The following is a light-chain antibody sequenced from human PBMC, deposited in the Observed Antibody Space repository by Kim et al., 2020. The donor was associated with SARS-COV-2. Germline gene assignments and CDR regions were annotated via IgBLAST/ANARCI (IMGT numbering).Light chain of an antibody. CDR3: QAWDSSPAV. Sequence: SVSPGHTASITCAGDKLGDKYACWYQQKPCQSPVLVIYQDSTRPSGIPERFSGSNSGNTATLTISGTQAMDEADYYCQAWDSSPAVFGGGTQLTVL. V-gene: IGLV3-1*01. J-gene: IGLJ2*01. CDR2: QDS. CDR1: KLGDKY.